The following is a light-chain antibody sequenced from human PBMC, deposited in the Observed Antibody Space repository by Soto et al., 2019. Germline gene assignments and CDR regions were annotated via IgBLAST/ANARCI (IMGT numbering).Light chain of an antibody. CDR2: DVF. V-gene: IGKV3-20*01. J-gene: IGKJ4*01. Sequence: VVLTQSPGTLSLSPGQRATLSCRASQVLSSNYLAWYQQRPGQAPRLLIYDVFSRATGIPDRFSGSGSGSDFTLTIGRLEPEDSGIYYCQQYFSSELTFGGGTKVELK. CDR1: QVLSSNY. CDR3: QQYFSSELT.